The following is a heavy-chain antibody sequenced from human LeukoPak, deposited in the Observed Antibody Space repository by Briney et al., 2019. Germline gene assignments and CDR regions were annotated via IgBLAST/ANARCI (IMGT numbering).Heavy chain of an antibody. Sequence: ASVKVSCKASGYTFTSYDINWVRQATGQGLEWMGWINPNSGGTNYAQKFQGRVTMTRDTPISTAYMELSRLRSDDTAVYYCARDTITGTPNYYMDVWGKGTTVTVSS. CDR1: GYTFTSYD. CDR3: ARDTITGTPNYYMDV. D-gene: IGHD1-20*01. J-gene: IGHJ6*03. CDR2: INPNSGGT. V-gene: IGHV1-2*02.